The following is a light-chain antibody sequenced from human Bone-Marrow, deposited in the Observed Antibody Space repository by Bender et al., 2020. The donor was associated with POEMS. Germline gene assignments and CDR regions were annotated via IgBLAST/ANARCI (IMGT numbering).Light chain of an antibody. CDR1: ALLKQY. J-gene: IGLJ2*01. V-gene: IGLV3-25*03. Sequence: SYDLTQPPSVSVSPGQTASIACSGDALLKQYAHWYQQKPGQAPVLVIYKDNERPSGIPERFSGSSSGTTVTLTISGVQAEDEADYYCQSADSSGAYEVFGGGTKLTVL. CDR3: QSADSSGAYEV. CDR2: KDN.